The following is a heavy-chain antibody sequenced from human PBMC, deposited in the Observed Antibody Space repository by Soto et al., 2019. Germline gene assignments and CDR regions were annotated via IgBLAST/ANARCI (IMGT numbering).Heavy chain of an antibody. J-gene: IGHJ4*02. V-gene: IGHV3-23*01. CDR1: GFTFSSYA. Sequence: EVQLLESGGGLVQPGGSLRLSCAASGFTFSSYAMSWVRQAPGKGLEWVSSISDSGGGTYIADSVKGRFTISRDNPKNTLFLQMNSLKSGDAAVYYCATDRLGDPSPFDYWGQGTLVTVSS. D-gene: IGHD3-10*01. CDR3: ATDRLGDPSPFDY. CDR2: ISDSGGGT.